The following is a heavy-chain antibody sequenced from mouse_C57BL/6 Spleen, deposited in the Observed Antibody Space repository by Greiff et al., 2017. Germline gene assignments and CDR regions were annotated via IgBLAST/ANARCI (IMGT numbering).Heavy chain of an antibody. V-gene: IGHV5-12*01. D-gene: IGHD1-1*01. Sequence: EVKLVESGGGLVQPGGSLKLSCAASGFTFSDYYMYWVRQTPEKRLEWVAYISNGGGSTYYPDTVKGRFTISRDNAKNTLYLQMSRLKSEDTAMYYCARQGICDYGSSYAWFAYWGQGTLVTVSA. J-gene: IGHJ3*01. CDR3: ARQGICDYGSSYAWFAY. CDR1: GFTFSDYY. CDR2: ISNGGGST.